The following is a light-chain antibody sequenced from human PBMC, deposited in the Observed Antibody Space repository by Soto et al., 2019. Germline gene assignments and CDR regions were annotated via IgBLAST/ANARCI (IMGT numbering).Light chain of an antibody. CDR1: RSISTN. V-gene: IGKV3-15*01. J-gene: IGKJ4*01. CDR3: QQYDDWPLT. CDR2: GAS. Sequence: EIVLTQSPATLSVSPGESATLSYRASRSISTNLAWYQQKPGQAPRLLIFGASTRATGIPARFSGSGSGTDFTLTISSLQSEDFVIYYCQQYDDWPLTFGGGTKAEIK.